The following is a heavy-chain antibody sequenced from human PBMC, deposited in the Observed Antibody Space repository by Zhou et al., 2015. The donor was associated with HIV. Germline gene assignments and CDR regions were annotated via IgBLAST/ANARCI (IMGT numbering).Heavy chain of an antibody. CDR3: ARDGILGRGMDV. CDR1: ESTFSNFG. D-gene: IGHD5-18*01. V-gene: IGHV3-21*01. Sequence: EVQLVESGGGLVKPGGSLRLTCVASESTFSNFGMNWVRQAPGKGLEWVASISSSSAYMNYEDSLRGRFTISRDNAKKSLYLQMKNATVEDTAVYYCARDGILGRGMDVWGQGTTVTVSS. J-gene: IGHJ6*02. CDR2: ISSSSAYM.